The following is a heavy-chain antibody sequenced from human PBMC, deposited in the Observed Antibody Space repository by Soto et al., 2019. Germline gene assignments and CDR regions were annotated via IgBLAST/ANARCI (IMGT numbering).Heavy chain of an antibody. J-gene: IGHJ6*02. CDR1: GFTFDDYT. Sequence: EVQLVESGGVVVQPGGSLRLSCAASGFTFDDYTMHWVRQAPGKGLEWVSLISWDGGSTYYADSVKGRFTISRDNSKNSLYLQMNSLRTEDTALYYCAKKIAVDLLGGMDVWGQGTTVTVSS. V-gene: IGHV3-43*01. D-gene: IGHD6-19*01. CDR3: AKKIAVDLLGGMDV. CDR2: ISWDGGST.